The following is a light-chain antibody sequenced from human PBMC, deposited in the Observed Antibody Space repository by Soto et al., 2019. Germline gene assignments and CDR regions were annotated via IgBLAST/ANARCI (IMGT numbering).Light chain of an antibody. CDR1: SSDIGGYNF. CDR2: EVT. CDR3: ASYAGGNQV. Sequence: QSALTQPPSASGSPGQSVTISCTGTSSDIGGYNFVSWYQHHPGKAPKLMIYEVTKRPSGVPDRFSGSRSGNTAFLTVSGLLAEDEADFYCASYAGGNQVFGTGTRSPS. V-gene: IGLV2-8*01. J-gene: IGLJ1*01.